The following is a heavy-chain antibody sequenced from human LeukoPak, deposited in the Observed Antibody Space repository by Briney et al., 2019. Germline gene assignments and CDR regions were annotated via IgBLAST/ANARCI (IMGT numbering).Heavy chain of an antibody. D-gene: IGHD3-3*01. J-gene: IGHJ6*02. CDR3: ARSGITIFGVVIIGDYYGMDV. V-gene: IGHV1-18*01. Sequence: ASVKVSCKASGYTFSSYGISWVRQAPGQGLEWMGWISAYNGNINYAQKLQGRVTMTTDTSTSTAYMELRSLRSDDTAVYYCARSGITIFGVVIIGDYYGMDVWGQGTTVTVSS. CDR1: GYTFSSYG. CDR2: ISAYNGNI.